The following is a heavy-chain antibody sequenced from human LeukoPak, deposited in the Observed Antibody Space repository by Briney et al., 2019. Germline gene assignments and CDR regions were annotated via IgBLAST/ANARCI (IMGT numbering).Heavy chain of an antibody. CDR2: IYTSGST. Sequence: SETLSLTCTVSGGSISSYYWSWIRQPAGKGLEWIGRIYTSGSTNYNPSLKSRVTMSVDTSKNQFSLKLSSVTAADTAVYYCASEAAYCSSTSCWDYFDYWGQGTLVTVSS. CDR1: GGSISSYY. CDR3: ASEAAYCSSTSCWDYFDY. V-gene: IGHV4-4*07. J-gene: IGHJ4*02. D-gene: IGHD2-2*01.